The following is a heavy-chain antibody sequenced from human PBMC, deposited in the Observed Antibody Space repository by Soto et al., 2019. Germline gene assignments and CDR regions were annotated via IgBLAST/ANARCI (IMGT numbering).Heavy chain of an antibody. D-gene: IGHD2-15*01. CDR2: IYYSGST. CDR3: ARAPRVVVVVAATPYYYYYGMDV. V-gene: IGHV4-31*03. J-gene: IGHJ6*02. CDR1: GGSISSGGYY. Sequence: PSETLSLTCTVSGGSISSGGYYWSWIRQHPGKGLEWIGYIYYSGSTYYNPSLKSRVTISVDTSKNQFSLKLSSVTAADTAVYYCARAPRVVVVVAATPYYYYYGMDVWGQGTTVTVSS.